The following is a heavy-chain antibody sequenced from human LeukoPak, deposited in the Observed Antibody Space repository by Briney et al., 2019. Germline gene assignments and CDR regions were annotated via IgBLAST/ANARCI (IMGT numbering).Heavy chain of an antibody. Sequence: TGGSLRLSCAASGFTVSSYAMSWVRQAPGKGLEWVSAISGSGSKTYCADSVKGRFTISRDNSKNTLYLQMNSLGAEDTAVYYCAKCPTGYTKTFDSWGQGTLVTVSS. CDR2: ISGSGSKT. D-gene: IGHD6-13*01. V-gene: IGHV3-23*01. CDR3: AKCPTGYTKTFDS. J-gene: IGHJ4*02. CDR1: GFTVSSYA.